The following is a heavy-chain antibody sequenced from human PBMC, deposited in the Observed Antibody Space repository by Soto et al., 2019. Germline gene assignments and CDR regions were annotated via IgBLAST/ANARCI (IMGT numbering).Heavy chain of an antibody. CDR3: ARMGREGSGSYSPFYYYYYMDV. V-gene: IGHV3-66*01. CDR2: IYSGGST. J-gene: IGHJ6*03. Sequence: GGSLRLSCAASGFTVSSNYMSWVRQAPGKGLEWVSVIYSGGSTYYADSVKGRFTISRDNSKNTLYLQMNSLRAEDTAVYYCARMGREGSGSYSPFYYYYYMDVWGKGTTVTVSS. CDR1: GFTVSSNY. D-gene: IGHD3-10*01.